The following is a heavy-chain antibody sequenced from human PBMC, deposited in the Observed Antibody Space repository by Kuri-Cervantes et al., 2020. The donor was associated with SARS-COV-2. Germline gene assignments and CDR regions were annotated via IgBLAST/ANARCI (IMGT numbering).Heavy chain of an antibody. CDR1: GGSFSGYY. Sequence: GGSLRLSCAVYGGSFSGYYWSWIRQPPGKGLEWVSAISGSGGSTYYADSVKGRFTISRDNSKNTLYLQMNSLRAEDTAVYYCAKLGGGDYDFWSGYSDYYYGMDVWGQGTTVTVSS. J-gene: IGHJ6*02. CDR3: AKLGGGDYDFWSGYSDYYYGMDV. CDR2: ISGSGGST. D-gene: IGHD3-3*01. V-gene: IGHV3-23*01.